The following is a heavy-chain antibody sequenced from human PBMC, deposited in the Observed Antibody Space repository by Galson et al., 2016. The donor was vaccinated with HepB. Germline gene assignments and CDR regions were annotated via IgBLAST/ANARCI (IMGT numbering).Heavy chain of an antibody. CDR2: IYHSGIS. CDR3: AKSRYSDTTGYFFPDF. Sequence: SETLSLTCAVSGGSTSYNYWWSWVRQPPGQGLEWIGQIYHSGISNYNPSLKSRVSISVDKSKNHFSLQLTSVTAADTAIYFCAKSRYSDTTGYFFPDFWGQGTLVTVSS. D-gene: IGHD3-22*01. V-gene: IGHV4-4*02. CDR1: GGSTSYNYW. J-gene: IGHJ4*02.